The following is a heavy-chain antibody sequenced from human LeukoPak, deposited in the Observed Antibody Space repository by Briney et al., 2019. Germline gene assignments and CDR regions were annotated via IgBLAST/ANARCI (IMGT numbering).Heavy chain of an antibody. CDR1: GYTFTSYD. CDR3: ARDIGGSFADY. J-gene: IGHJ4*02. Sequence: ASVKVSCKASGYTFTSYDINWVRQAPGEGLEWMGWISGYNGNTNFAQKLQGRVTMTTDTSTSTAYMELRSLRSDDTAMYYCARDIGGSFADYWGQGTLVTVSS. V-gene: IGHV1-18*01. D-gene: IGHD1-26*01. CDR2: ISGYNGNT.